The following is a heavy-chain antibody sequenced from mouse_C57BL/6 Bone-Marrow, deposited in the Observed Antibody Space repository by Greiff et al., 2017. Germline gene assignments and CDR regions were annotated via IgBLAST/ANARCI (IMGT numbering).Heavy chain of an antibody. CDR3: ASDTGWSFAY. J-gene: IGHJ3*01. CDR1: GYTFTSYG. CDR2: IYPRSGNT. D-gene: IGHD2-3*01. Sequence: VQLQQSGAELARPGASVKLSCKASGYTFTSYGISWVKQRTGQGLEWIGEIYPRSGNTYYNEKFKGKATLTADKSSSTAYMELRSPTSEDSAVYFCASDTGWSFAYWGQGTLVTVSA. V-gene: IGHV1-81*01.